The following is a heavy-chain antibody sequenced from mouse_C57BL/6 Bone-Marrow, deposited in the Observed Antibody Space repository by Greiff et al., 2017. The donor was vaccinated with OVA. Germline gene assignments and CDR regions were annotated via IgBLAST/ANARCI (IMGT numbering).Heavy chain of an antibody. J-gene: IGHJ4*01. CDR3: APITTVVATGYYAMDY. CDR2: IYPRDGST. CDR1: GYTFTSYD. D-gene: IGHD1-1*01. V-gene: IGHV1-85*01. Sequence: QVQLQQSGPELVKPGASVKLSCKASGYTFTSYDINWVKQRPGQGLEWIGWIYPRDGSTKYNEKFKGKATLTVDTSSSTAYMELHSLTSEDSAVYFCAPITTVVATGYYAMDYWGQGTSVTVSS.